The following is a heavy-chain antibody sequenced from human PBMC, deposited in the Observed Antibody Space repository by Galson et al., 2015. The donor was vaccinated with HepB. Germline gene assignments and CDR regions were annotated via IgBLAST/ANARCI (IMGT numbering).Heavy chain of an antibody. V-gene: IGHV3-30-3*01. CDR2: ISYDGSNK. CDR1: GFTFSSYA. D-gene: IGHD3-3*01. CDR3: ARVWSSGKIDYYYYGMDV. Sequence: SLRLSCAASGFTFSSYAMHWVRQAPGKGLEWVAVISYDGSNKYYADSVKGRFTISRDNSKNTLYLQMNSLRAEDTAVYYCARVWSSGKIDYYYYGMDVWGQGTTVTVSS. J-gene: IGHJ6*02.